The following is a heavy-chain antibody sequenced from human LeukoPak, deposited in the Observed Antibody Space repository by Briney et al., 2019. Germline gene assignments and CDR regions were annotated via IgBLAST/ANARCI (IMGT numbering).Heavy chain of an antibody. J-gene: IGHJ5*02. CDR1: GFTFNTFA. D-gene: IGHD3-9*01. V-gene: IGHV3-30*18. CDR3: AKAFFDISWNWFAP. Sequence: PGRSLRPSLAASGFTFNTFAMHWVRQGTGKGLEWVALISYDGTNKFYADSVKGRFTISRDNSKNTLYLQMSSLRVEDTAIYYCAKAFFDISWNWFAPWGQGTLVTVSS. CDR2: ISYDGTNK.